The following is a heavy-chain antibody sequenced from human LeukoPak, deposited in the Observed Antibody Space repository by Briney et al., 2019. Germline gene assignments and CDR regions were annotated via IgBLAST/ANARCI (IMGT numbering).Heavy chain of an antibody. Sequence: PSQTLSLTCTVSGGSISSGSYYWSWIRQPAGKGLEWIGRIYTSGSTNYNPSLKSRVTISVDTSTNQFSLKLSSVTAADTAVYYCARAPIAEWFDPWGQGTLVTVSS. CDR3: ARAPIAEWFDP. CDR1: GGSISSGSYY. V-gene: IGHV4-61*02. D-gene: IGHD6-13*01. J-gene: IGHJ5*02. CDR2: IYTSGST.